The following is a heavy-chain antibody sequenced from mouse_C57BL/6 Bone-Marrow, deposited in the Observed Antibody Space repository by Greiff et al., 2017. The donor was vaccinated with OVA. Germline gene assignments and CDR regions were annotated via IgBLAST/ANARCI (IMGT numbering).Heavy chain of an antibody. CDR2: IHPNSGST. Sequence: VKLQQPGAELVKPGASVKLSCKASGYTFTSYWMHWVKQRPGQGLEWIGMIHPNSGSTNYNEKFKSKATLTVDKSSSTAYMQLSSLTSEDSAVYYCARKVVRRYFDVWGTGTTVTVSS. J-gene: IGHJ1*03. D-gene: IGHD1-1*02. V-gene: IGHV1-64*01. CDR3: ARKVVRRYFDV. CDR1: GYTFTSYW.